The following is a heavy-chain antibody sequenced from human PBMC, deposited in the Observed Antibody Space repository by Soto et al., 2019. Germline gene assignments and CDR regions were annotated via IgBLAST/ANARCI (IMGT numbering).Heavy chain of an antibody. V-gene: IGHV4-4*07. CDR3: ARAYDSNGNHAFDI. D-gene: IGHD3-22*01. CDR1: GGSISGYF. CDR2: IYSSGST. Sequence: SETLSLTCTVSGGSISGYFWSWIRQPAGKGLDWIGRIYSSGSTNYNPSLNSRITMSVDTSKNQFSLKLSSVSAADTAVYYCARAYDSNGNHAFDIWGQGTMVTVSS. J-gene: IGHJ3*02.